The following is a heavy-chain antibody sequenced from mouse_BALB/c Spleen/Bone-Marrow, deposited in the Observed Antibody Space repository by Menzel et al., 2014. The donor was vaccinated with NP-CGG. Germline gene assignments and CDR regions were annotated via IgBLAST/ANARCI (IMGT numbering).Heavy chain of an antibody. J-gene: IGHJ2*01. Sequence: EVKVVESGGGLVQPGGSLKLSCAASGFTFXSYGMSWVRQTPDKRLELVATINTNGGNTYYPDSVKGRFTIPRDNAKNTLYLQMSSLKSEDTAMYYCARGLDYWGQGTTLTVSS. CDR2: INTNGGNT. V-gene: IGHV5-6-3*01. CDR3: ARGLDY. CDR1: GFTFXSYG.